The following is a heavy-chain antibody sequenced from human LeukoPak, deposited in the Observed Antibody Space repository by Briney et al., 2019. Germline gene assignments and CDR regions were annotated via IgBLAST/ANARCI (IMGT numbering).Heavy chain of an antibody. D-gene: IGHD3-10*01. V-gene: IGHV3-43*02. CDR2: INGSGGST. Sequence: AGGSLRLSCAASGFNFDEYPMHWVRQAPGKGLEWVAAINGSGGSTDYADSVKGRCTISRDNNKNSLFLQMNSLRTEDTALYYCAKFYGSGTYYNNYFDYWGQGTLVTVSS. CDR1: GFNFDEYP. J-gene: IGHJ4*02. CDR3: AKFYGSGTYYNNYFDY.